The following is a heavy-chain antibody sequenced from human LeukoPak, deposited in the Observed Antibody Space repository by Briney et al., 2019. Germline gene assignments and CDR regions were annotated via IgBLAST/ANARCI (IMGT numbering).Heavy chain of an antibody. CDR3: ARDGSGSTTYFDY. CDR1: GGSISSYY. CDR2: ISYSGST. D-gene: IGHD3-3*01. Sequence: SETLSLTCTVSGGSISSYYWSWIRQPPGKGLEWIACISYSGSTKYNPSLKSRVTISVDTSKNQLSLKLSSVTAADTAVYYCARDGSGSTTYFDYWGQGTLVSVSS. V-gene: IGHV4-59*01. J-gene: IGHJ4*02.